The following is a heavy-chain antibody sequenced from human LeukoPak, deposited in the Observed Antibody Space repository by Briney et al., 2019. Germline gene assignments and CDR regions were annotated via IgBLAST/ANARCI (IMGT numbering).Heavy chain of an antibody. V-gene: IGHV4-59*01. CDR2: IYYSGST. J-gene: IGHJ3*02. D-gene: IGHD2-2*01. CDR3: AREGRGYCSSTSCYGAFDI. CDR1: GGSISSYY. Sequence: SETLSLTCTVSGGSISSYYWSWIRQPPGKGLEWIGYIYYSGSTNYNPSLKSRVTISVDTSKNQFSLKLSSVTAADTAVYYCAREGRGYCSSTSCYGAFDIWGQGTMVTVSS.